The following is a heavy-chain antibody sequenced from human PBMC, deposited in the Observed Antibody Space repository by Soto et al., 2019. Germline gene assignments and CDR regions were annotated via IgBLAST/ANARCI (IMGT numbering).Heavy chain of an antibody. Sequence: GASVKVSCKASGGTFSSYTISWVRQAPGQGLEWMGRIIPILGIANYAQKFQGRVTITADKSTSTAYMELSSLRSEDTAVYYCARDGGTIFGVVIPFDYWGQGTLVTVSS. CDR2: IIPILGIA. V-gene: IGHV1-69*04. J-gene: IGHJ4*02. D-gene: IGHD3-3*01. CDR1: GGTFSSYT. CDR3: ARDGGTIFGVVIPFDY.